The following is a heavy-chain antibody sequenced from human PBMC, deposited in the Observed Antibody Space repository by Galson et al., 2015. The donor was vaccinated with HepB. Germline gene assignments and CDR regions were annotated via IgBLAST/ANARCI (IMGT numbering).Heavy chain of an antibody. D-gene: IGHD3-22*01. V-gene: IGHV1-18*04. CDR3: AREKVSITMIVVGLRREYYGMDV. CDR1: GYTFTSYG. J-gene: IGHJ6*02. CDR2: ISAYNGNT. Sequence: SVKVSCKASGYTFTSYGISWVRQAPGQGLEWMGWISAYNGNTNYAQKLQGRVTMTTDTSTSTAYMELRSLRSDDTAVYYCAREKVSITMIVVGLRREYYGMDVWGQGTTVTVSS.